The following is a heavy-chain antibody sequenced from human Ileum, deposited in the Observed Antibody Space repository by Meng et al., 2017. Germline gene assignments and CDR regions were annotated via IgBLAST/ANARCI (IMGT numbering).Heavy chain of an antibody. CDR2: FYFSGST. J-gene: IGHJ5*02. D-gene: IGHD3-22*01. CDR1: GDSISSGDHY. CDR3: ARYYYDSSGVTWFDP. Sequence: QVHLPESGPGLVKPSPTLSPTCTVSGDSISSGDHYWTWSRQHPGKGLEWIGYFYFSGSTYYNPSLKSRVSISGDTSKNQFSLRMSSVTAADTAVYYCARYYYDSSGVTWFDPWGQGTLVTVSS. V-gene: IGHV4-31*03.